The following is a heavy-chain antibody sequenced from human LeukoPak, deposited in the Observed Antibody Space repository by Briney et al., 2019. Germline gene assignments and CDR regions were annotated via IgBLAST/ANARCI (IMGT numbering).Heavy chain of an antibody. CDR1: GGSISSGGYY. V-gene: IGHV4-31*03. D-gene: IGHD6-19*01. J-gene: IGHJ4*02. CDR3: ASLYSSGWTFDY. CDR2: IYYSGST. Sequence: TLSLTCTVPGGSISSGGYYWSWIRQHPGKGLEWIGYIYYSGSTYYNPSLKSRVTISVDTSKNQFSLKLSSVTAADTAVYYCASLYSSGWTFDYWGQGTLVTVSS.